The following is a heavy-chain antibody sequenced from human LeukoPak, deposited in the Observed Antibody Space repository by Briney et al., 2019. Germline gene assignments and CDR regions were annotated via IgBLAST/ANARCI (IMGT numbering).Heavy chain of an antibody. CDR3: AKTIVVVILPNDAFDI. J-gene: IGHJ3*02. CDR1: GFTFSSYA. V-gene: IGHV3-23*01. Sequence: GGSLRLSCAASGFTFSSYAMSWVRQAPGKGLEWVSAISGSGGSTYYADSVKGRFTISRDNSKNTLYLQMNSLRAEDTAVYYCAKTIVVVILPNDAFDIWGQGTMVTVSS. D-gene: IGHD3-22*01. CDR2: ISGSGGST.